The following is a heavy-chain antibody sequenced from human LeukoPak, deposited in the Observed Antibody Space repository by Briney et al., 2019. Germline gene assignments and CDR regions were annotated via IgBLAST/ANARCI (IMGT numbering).Heavy chain of an antibody. V-gene: IGHV1-69*13. CDR2: IIPIFGTA. CDR1: GGTFSSYA. D-gene: IGHD6-19*01. CDR3: ASRFYSSGWYDY. Sequence: SVKVSCKASGGTFSSYAISWVRQAPGQGLEWMGGIIPIFGTANYAQKFQGRVTITADESTSTAYMELSSLRSEDTAVYYCASRFYSSGWYDYWGQGTLVTVFS. J-gene: IGHJ4*02.